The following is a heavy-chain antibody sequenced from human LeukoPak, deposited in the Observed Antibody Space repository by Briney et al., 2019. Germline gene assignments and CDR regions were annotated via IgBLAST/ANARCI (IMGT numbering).Heavy chain of an antibody. Sequence: GGSLRLSCAASGFTFSSYEMNWVRQAPGKGLEWVSYISSSGSTIYYADSVKGRFTISRDNAKNSLYLQMNSLRAEDTAVYYCARNQGLLHYFIGGLGKGDTVTVSS. V-gene: IGHV3-48*03. CDR2: ISSSGSTI. CDR3: ARNQGLLHYFIGG. CDR1: GFTFSSYE. J-gene: IGHJ6*03.